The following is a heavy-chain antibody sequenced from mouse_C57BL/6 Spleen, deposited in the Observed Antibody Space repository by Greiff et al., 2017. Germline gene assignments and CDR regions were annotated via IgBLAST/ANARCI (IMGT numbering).Heavy chain of an antibody. D-gene: IGHD3-3*01. J-gene: IGHJ1*01. CDR2: SRNKANDYTT. CDR1: GFTFSDFY. Sequence: EVKLMEPGGGLVQSGRSLRLSCATSGFTFSDFYMEWVRQAPGKGLEWIAASRNKANDYTTEYSASVKGRFIVARDTSQSILYLQMSALRAEDTAIYYCASDVGGYWYFDYWGPGTTVTVSS. V-gene: IGHV7-1*01. CDR3: ASDVGGYWYFDY.